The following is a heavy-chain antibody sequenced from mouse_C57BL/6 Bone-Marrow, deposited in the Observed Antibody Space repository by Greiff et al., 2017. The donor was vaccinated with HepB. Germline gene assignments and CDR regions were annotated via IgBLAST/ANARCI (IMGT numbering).Heavy chain of an antibody. V-gene: IGHV5-12*01. D-gene: IGHD4-1*01. CDR1: GFTFSDYY. CDR3: ASPGYYYAMDY. CDR2: ISNGGGST. J-gene: IGHJ4*01. Sequence: EVKLVESGGGLVQPGGSLKLSCAASGFTFSDYYMYWVRQTPEKRLEWVAYISNGGGSTYYPDTVKGRFTISRDNAKNTLYLQMSRLKSEDTAMYYCASPGYYYAMDYWGQGTSVTVSS.